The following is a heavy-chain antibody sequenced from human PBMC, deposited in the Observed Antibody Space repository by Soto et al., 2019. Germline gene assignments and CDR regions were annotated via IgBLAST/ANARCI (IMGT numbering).Heavy chain of an antibody. V-gene: IGHV1-18*01. D-gene: IGHD2-2*01. CDR3: ARDRPYCSSTSCYYDWFDP. CDR1: GYTFTSYG. CDR2: ISAYNGNT. J-gene: IGHJ5*02. Sequence: QVQLVQSGAEVKKPGASVKVSCKASGYTFTSYGISWVRQAPGQGLEWMGWISAYNGNTNYAQKLQGRVTMTTDTSTSTAYMELRSLRSYDTAVYYCARDRPYCSSTSCYYDWFDPWGQGTLVTVSS.